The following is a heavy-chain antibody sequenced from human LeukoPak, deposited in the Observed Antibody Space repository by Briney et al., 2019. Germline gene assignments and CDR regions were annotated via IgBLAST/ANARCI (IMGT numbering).Heavy chain of an antibody. Sequence: SETLSLTCTVSGGSISSYYRSWIRQPPGKGLEWIGYIYYSGSTNYNPSLKSRVTISIDTSKNQFSLKLSSVTAADTAVYYCGAESERWLVRSWGQGILVTVSS. CDR1: GGSISSYY. J-gene: IGHJ4*02. D-gene: IGHD6-19*01. CDR3: GAESERWLVRS. CDR2: IYYSGST. V-gene: IGHV4-59*01.